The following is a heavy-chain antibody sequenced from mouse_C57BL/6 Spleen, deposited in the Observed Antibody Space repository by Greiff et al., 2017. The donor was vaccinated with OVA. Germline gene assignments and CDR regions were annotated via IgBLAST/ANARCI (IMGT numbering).Heavy chain of an antibody. J-gene: IGHJ1*03. CDR1: GFTFSSYA. CDR2: ISDGGSYT. CDR3: ARESGTGYFDV. D-gene: IGHD4-1*01. V-gene: IGHV5-4*01. Sequence: EVKLMESGGGLVKPGGSLKLSCAASGFTFSSYAMSWVRQTPEKRLEWVATISDGGSYTYYPDNVKGRVTISRDNAKNNLYLQMSHLKAEDTAMYYCARESGTGYFDVWGTGTTVTVSS.